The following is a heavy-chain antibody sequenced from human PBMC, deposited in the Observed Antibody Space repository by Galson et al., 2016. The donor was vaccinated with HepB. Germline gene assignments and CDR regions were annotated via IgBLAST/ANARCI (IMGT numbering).Heavy chain of an antibody. CDR2: IWYDGSKT. CDR3: AKGAHGNLFYFDY. CDR1: GFTFSNYG. V-gene: IGHV3-33*03. J-gene: IGHJ4*02. Sequence: SLRLSCAASGFTFSNYGMHWVRQAPGKGLEWVAVIWYDGSKTYYGDSVKGRFTISRDNSKNTLYLHMSSLSAEDTAVYYCAKGAHGNLFYFDYWGQGTLVTVSS. D-gene: IGHD1-1*01.